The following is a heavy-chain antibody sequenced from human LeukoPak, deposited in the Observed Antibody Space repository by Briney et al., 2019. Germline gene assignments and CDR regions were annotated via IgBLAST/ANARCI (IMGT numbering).Heavy chain of an antibody. CDR2: INHGGST. CDR3: ARLELKGSGYPPFDY. V-gene: IGHV4-34*01. Sequence: PSETLSLTCAVYGGSFSSYYWSWIRQPPGKGLEWIGEINHGGSTNYNPSPKSRVTISVDTSKNQFSLELSSVTAADTAVYYCARLELKGSGYPPFDYWGQGTLVTVSS. CDR1: GGSFSSYY. J-gene: IGHJ4*02. D-gene: IGHD3-3*01.